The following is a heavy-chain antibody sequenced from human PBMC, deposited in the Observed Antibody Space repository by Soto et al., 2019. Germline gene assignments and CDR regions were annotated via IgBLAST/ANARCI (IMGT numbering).Heavy chain of an antibody. J-gene: IGHJ3*02. Sequence: SETLSLTCTVSGGSISSSSYYWGWIRQPPGKGLEWIGYIYYSGSTYYNPSLKSRVTISVDTSKNQFSLKLSSVTAADTAVYYCARDEGGADRIAFDIWGQGTMVTVSS. V-gene: IGHV4-31*03. CDR3: ARDEGGADRIAFDI. CDR2: IYYSGST. CDR1: GGSISSSSYY. D-gene: IGHD1-26*01.